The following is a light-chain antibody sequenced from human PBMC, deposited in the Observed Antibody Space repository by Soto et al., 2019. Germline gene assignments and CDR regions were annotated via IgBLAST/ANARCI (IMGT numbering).Light chain of an antibody. V-gene: IGKV3-15*01. J-gene: IGKJ2*01. CDR1: QNIRIN. CDR2: VAS. Sequence: EIAMTPSPAPLSVSPGVGATLSSRASQNIRINLDWYQQKCGQAPRLLIYVASISATGIPVRFSGSGSGTELTLSISSLQYEDVAVYYCEHHGAWPTTYTFGQGTKLEIK. CDR3: EHHGAWPTTYT.